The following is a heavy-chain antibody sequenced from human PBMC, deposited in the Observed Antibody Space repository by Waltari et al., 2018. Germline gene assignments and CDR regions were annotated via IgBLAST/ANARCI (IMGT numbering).Heavy chain of an antibody. CDR2: LYSGGRT. CDR1: GFTVNSKY. J-gene: IGHJ2*01. CDR3: ARDRPFDL. V-gene: IGHV3-53*02. Sequence: EVQMVETGGGLIQPGGSLRLSCAVSGFTVNSKYMSWVRQAPGKGLWWVSVLYSGGRTVYADSVKGRFSISREISKNTLYLQMNSLRAEYTAVYYCARDRPFDLWGRGTLVTVSS.